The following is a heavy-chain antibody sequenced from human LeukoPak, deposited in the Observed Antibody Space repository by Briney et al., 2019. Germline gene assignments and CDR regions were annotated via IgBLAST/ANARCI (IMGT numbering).Heavy chain of an antibody. D-gene: IGHD3-10*01. CDR1: GGSFSGYY. Sequence: SEALSLTCAVYGGSFSGYYWSWIRQPPGKGLEWIGSIYYSGSTNYNPSLKSRVTMSVDTSKNQFPLKLSSVTAADTAVYYCARTADYGSGSYWFDPWGQGTLVTVSS. V-gene: IGHV4-34*01. J-gene: IGHJ5*02. CDR3: ARTADYGSGSYWFDP. CDR2: IYYSGST.